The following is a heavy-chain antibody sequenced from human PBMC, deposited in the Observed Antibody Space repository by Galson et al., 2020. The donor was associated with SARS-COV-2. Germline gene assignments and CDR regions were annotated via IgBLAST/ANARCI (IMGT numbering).Heavy chain of an antibody. CDR2: ISGHNGNT. V-gene: IGHV1-18*04. CDR1: GYTFTTYG. CDR3: ARDCSSTTCQTGYFDY. Sequence: ASVKVSCKASGYTFTTYGVTWVRQAPGRGLEWMGWISGHNGNTHYAQKLQDRVTMTTDTSTSTAYMELRSLTSDDTAVYFCARDCSSTTCQTGYFDYWGQGTLVTVSS. D-gene: IGHD2-2*01. J-gene: IGHJ4*02.